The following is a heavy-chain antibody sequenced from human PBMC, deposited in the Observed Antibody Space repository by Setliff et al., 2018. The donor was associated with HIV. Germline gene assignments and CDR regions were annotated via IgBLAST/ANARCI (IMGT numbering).Heavy chain of an antibody. J-gene: IGHJ4*02. CDR1: GFTFSNYA. V-gene: IGHV3-23*01. D-gene: IGHD3-22*01. CDR2: ISGSGYP. Sequence: PGGSLRLSCAASGFTFSNYAMSWVRLAPGKGLEWVSSISGSGYPYYADSVKGRFTISRDNSKNTVYLQMNSLRAEDTAEYYCAKELAASGLGYFDSWGRGILVTVS. CDR3: AKELAASGLGYFDS.